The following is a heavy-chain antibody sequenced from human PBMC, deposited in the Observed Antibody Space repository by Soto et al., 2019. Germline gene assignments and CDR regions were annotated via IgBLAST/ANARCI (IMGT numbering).Heavy chain of an antibody. CDR1: GYTFTSYY. D-gene: IGHD5-12*01. CDR3: ARGSVDIVATTRVSGGMDV. CDR2: INPSGGST. V-gene: IGHV1-46*01. Sequence: GASVKVSCKASGYTFTSYYMHWVRQAPGQGLEWMGIINPSGGSTSNAQKIQGRGTMTRDTSTSTVDMELSSLRSEEKAVYYCARGSVDIVATTRVSGGMDVWGQGTTVRVSS. J-gene: IGHJ6*02.